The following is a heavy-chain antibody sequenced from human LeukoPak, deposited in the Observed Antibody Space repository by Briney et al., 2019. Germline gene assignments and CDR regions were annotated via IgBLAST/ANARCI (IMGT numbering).Heavy chain of an antibody. Sequence: RGSLRLSCAASGFTFSSYWMNWARQAPGKGLEWVASINHNGNVNYYVDSVKGRFTISRDNAKNSLYLQMSNLRAEDTAVYFCARGGGLDVWGQGATVTVSS. D-gene: IGHD3-16*01. V-gene: IGHV3-7*03. CDR3: ARGGGLDV. CDR1: GFTFSSYW. CDR2: INHNGNVN. J-gene: IGHJ6*02.